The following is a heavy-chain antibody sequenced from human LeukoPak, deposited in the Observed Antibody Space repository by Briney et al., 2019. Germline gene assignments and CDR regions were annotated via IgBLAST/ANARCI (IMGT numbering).Heavy chain of an antibody. D-gene: IGHD1-14*01. CDR1: GFTFSSFR. Sequence: GGSLRLSCAGSGFTFSSFRMNWVRQAPGKGLEWISYISGRDNNIHYADSVKGRFTISRDNAKNSLYLQMNSLRSEDTAVYYCASTGFDYWGQGTLVTVSS. J-gene: IGHJ4*02. CDR3: ASTGFDY. V-gene: IGHV3-48*01. CDR2: ISGRDNNI.